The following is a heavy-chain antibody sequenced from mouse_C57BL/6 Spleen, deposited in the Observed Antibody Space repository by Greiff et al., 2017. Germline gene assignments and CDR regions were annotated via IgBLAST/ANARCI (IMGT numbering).Heavy chain of an antibody. V-gene: IGHV1-61*01. CDR3: ARHYDYPYYAMDY. J-gene: IGHJ4*01. Sequence: QVQLQQPGAELVRPGSSVKLSCKASGYTFTSYWMDWVKQRPGQGLEWIGNIYPSDSETPYNQKFKDKATLTVDKSSSTAYMQLSSLTSEDSAVYHCARHYDYPYYAMDYWGQGTSVTVSS. CDR1: GYTFTSYW. CDR2: IYPSDSET. D-gene: IGHD2-4*01.